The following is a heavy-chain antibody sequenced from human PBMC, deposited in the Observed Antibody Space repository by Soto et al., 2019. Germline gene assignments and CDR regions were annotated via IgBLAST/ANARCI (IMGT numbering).Heavy chain of an antibody. J-gene: IGHJ3*02. CDR1: GFTVSSSYD. CDR2: ILVGGST. V-gene: IGHV3-53*01. D-gene: IGHD2-8*02. CDR3: AKATATGGGAFDI. Sequence: PGGSLRLSCAASGFTVSSSYDMSWVRQAPGKGLEWVSTILVGGSTHYPDSVKGRFTISRDNSKNTVFLQMNSLTAGDTAVYYCAKATATGGGAFDICGQGTMVTVSS.